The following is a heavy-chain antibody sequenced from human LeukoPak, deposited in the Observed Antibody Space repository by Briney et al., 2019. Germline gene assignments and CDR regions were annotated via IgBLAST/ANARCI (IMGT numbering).Heavy chain of an antibody. D-gene: IGHD7-27*01. CDR3: ARGILLGIGDAFDI. CDR2: INHGGST. CDR1: GGSLSDYY. J-gene: IGHJ3*02. Sequence: SETLSLTCAVQGGSLSDYYWSWIRQPPGKGLEWIGEINHGGSTNYNPSLKSRVSTSVDTSKNQFSLKLSSVTAADTAVYYCARGILLGIGDAFDIWGQGTMVTVSS. V-gene: IGHV4-34*01.